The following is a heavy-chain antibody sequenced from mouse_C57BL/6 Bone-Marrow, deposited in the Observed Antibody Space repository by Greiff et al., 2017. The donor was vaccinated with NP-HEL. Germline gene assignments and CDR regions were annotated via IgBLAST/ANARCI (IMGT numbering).Heavy chain of an antibody. CDR3: TTYYYYGSSYEWYFDV. CDR2: IDPADGDT. D-gene: IGHD1-1*01. Sequence: EVQLQQSGAELVRPGASVKLSCTASGFNIKDYYMHWVKQRPEQGLEWIGRIDPADGDTEYAPKFQGKATMTADTSSNTAYLQLSSLTSEDTAVYYCTTYYYYGSSYEWYFDVWGTGTTVTVSS. J-gene: IGHJ1*03. CDR1: GFNIKDYY. V-gene: IGHV14-1*01.